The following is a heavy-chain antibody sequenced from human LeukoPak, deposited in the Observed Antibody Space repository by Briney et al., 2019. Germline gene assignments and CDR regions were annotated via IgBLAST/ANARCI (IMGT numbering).Heavy chain of an antibody. CDR3: ARGSHYMDV. Sequence: SETLSLTCTVSGGSISSSSYYWGWIRQSAGKGLEWIGRLYTGGDTHYNPSLKSRVTMSVDRSKNQFSLRLTSITAADTAVYYCARGSHYMDVWGKGTTVTVSS. V-gene: IGHV4-61*02. CDR2: LYTGGDT. D-gene: IGHD1-26*01. CDR1: GGSISSSSYY. J-gene: IGHJ6*03.